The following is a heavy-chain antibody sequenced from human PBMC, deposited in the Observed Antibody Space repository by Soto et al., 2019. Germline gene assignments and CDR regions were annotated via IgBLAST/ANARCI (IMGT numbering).Heavy chain of an antibody. J-gene: IGHJ4*02. CDR3: AREGGSYGPFDC. V-gene: IGHV3-53*01. Sequence: GGSLRLSCAASGFTVSTSYMSWCRQAPGKGLEWVSVIYSGGSTYNADSVKGRSTISRDNSKNTLYLQMNSLRAEDTAVYYCAREGGSYGPFDCWGQGTLVTVSA. CDR2: IYSGGST. D-gene: IGHD3-10*01. CDR1: GFTVSTSY.